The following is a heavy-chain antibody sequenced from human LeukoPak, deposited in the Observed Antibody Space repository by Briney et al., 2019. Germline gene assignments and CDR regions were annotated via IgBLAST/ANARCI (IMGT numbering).Heavy chain of an antibody. CDR3: ARGHYYDSSGYLNDY. D-gene: IGHD3-22*01. V-gene: IGHV4-34*01. CDR1: GGSFSDYY. CDR2: INHSGST. Sequence: SETLSLTCAVYGGSFSDYYWSWIRQPPGKGLEWIGEINHSGSTNYNPSLKSRVTISVDTSKNQFSLKLSSVTAADTAVYYCARGHYYDSSGYLNDYWGQGTLVTVSS. J-gene: IGHJ4*02.